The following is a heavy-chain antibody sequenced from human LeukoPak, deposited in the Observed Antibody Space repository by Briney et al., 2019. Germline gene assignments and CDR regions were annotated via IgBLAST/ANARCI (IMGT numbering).Heavy chain of an antibody. V-gene: IGHV4-39*01. CDR1: GGSISSSSYY. Sequence: SETLSLTCTVSGGSISSSSYYWGWIRQPPGKGLEWIGSIYYSGSTYYNPSLKSRLTISVDTSKNQFSLKLSSVTAADTAVYYCARAPLILGYYFDYWGQGTLVTVSS. CDR3: ARAPLILGYYFDY. CDR2: IYYSGST. D-gene: IGHD3-16*01. J-gene: IGHJ4*02.